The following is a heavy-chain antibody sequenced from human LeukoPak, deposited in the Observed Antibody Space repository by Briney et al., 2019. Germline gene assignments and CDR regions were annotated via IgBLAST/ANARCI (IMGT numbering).Heavy chain of an antibody. Sequence: GESLKISCKGSGYSFTTYWIGWVRQMPGKGLEWMGIIHPGDSDTRYSPSFQGQGTISADKSISTAYLKWSSLKASDTAMYYCASGSGSYLMNAFDIWGQGTMVTVSS. CDR2: IHPGDSDT. CDR3: ASGSGSYLMNAFDI. CDR1: GYSFTTYW. J-gene: IGHJ3*02. D-gene: IGHD3-10*01. V-gene: IGHV5-51*01.